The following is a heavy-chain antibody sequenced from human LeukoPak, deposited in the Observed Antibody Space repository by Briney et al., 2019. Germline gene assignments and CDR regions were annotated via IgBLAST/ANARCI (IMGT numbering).Heavy chain of an antibody. D-gene: IGHD4-17*01. V-gene: IGHV1-46*01. J-gene: IGHJ3*02. CDR2: INPSGGST. CDR1: GYTFTSYY. CDR3: ARAGYGDRRFDI. Sequence: GASVRGSCNASGYTFTSYYMHWVRQAPGQGLEWMGIINPSGGSTSYAQKFQGRVTMTRDMSTSTVYMELSSLRSEDTAVYYCARAGYGDRRFDIWGQGTMVTVSS.